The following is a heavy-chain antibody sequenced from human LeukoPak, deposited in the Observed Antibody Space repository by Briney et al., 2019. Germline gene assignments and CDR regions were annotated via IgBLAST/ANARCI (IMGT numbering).Heavy chain of an antibody. CDR1: GFTFSSYS. CDR3: AITIFGVARAPVDY. J-gene: IGHJ4*02. D-gene: IGHD3-3*01. Sequence: GGSLRLSCAASGFTFSSYSMNWVRQAPGKGLEWVSSISSNSSYIYYADSVKGRSTISRDNAKNSLYLQMNSLRAEDTAVYYCAITIFGVARAPVDYWGQGTLVTVSS. V-gene: IGHV3-21*01. CDR2: ISSNSSYI.